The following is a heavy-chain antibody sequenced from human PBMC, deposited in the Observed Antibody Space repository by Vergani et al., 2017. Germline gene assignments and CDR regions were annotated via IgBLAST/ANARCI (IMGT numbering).Heavy chain of an antibody. CDR1: GGSFSGYY. J-gene: IGHJ4*02. CDR3: ARGGRRYSDFWSGYFVY. V-gene: IGHV4-34*01. Sequence: QVQLQQWGAGLLKPSETLSLTCAVYGGSFSGYYWSWIRQPPGKGLEWIGEINHSGSTNYNPSLKSRVTISVDTSKNPFSLKLSSVTAADTAVYYCARGGRRYSDFWSGYFVYWGQGTLVTVSS. D-gene: IGHD3-3*01. CDR2: INHSGST.